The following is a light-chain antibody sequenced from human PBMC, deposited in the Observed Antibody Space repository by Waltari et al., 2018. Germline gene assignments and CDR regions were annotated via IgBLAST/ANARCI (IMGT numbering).Light chain of an antibody. Sequence: QSVLTPPPSVSGAPGQTVTISCTGSGSNIGAGYDVHWYQKRPGEAPKLLIYGVNTRPLGVPDRFSGSQSGTSASLAIRGLQAEDEADYYCQSYDPSVSVVFGGGTKLTVV. V-gene: IGLV1-40*01. CDR1: GSNIGAGYD. CDR2: GVN. CDR3: QSYDPSVSVV. J-gene: IGLJ2*01.